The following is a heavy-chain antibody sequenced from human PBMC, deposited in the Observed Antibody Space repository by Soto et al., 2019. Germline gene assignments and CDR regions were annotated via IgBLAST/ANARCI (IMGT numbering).Heavy chain of an antibody. D-gene: IGHD1-20*01. Sequence: SETLSLTCAVYGGSFSGYYWTWIRQPPGTGLEWIGEINHSGSTNYNPSLKSRVTISVDTSKNQFSLKLSSVTAADTAVYYCARVGFNWNDDYYGMDVWGQGTTVTVS. CDR3: ARVGFNWNDDYYGMDV. CDR1: GGSFSGYY. V-gene: IGHV4-34*01. J-gene: IGHJ6*02. CDR2: INHSGST.